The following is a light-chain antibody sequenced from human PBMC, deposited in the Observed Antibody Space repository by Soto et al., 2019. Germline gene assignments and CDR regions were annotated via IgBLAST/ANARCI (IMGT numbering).Light chain of an antibody. Sequence: EIVLTQSPGTLSLSPGQRATLSCRASQSVNSSYLAWFQQKPGQAPRLLIYGESTRATSIPDRFSGNGAGKDFTLTIIILEPEDFAVYYCQQYGSSPQTFGQGTKVE. CDR3: QQYGSSPQT. V-gene: IGKV3-20*01. CDR2: GES. CDR1: QSVNSSY. J-gene: IGKJ1*01.